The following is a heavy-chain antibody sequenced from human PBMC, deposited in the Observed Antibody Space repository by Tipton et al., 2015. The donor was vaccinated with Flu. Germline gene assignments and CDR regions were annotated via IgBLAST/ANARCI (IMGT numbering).Heavy chain of an antibody. CDR3: ARDLEGGDLVVADF. J-gene: IGHJ4*02. CDR1: GYTLTGYY. D-gene: IGHD2-15*01. CDR2: INTNSGGT. Sequence: QLAQSGAEVKKPGASVKVSCKASGYTLTGYYMHWVRQAPGQRLEWMGWINTNSGGTNYAQKFQGRVTMTRDTSISTAYMELSRLGSDGTAVYYCARDLEGGDLVVADFWGQGSLVTVSS. V-gene: IGHV1-2*02.